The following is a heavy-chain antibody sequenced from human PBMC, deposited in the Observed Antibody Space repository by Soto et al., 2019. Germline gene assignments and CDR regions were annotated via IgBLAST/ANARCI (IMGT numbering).Heavy chain of an antibody. CDR1: GFTFSNAW. D-gene: IGHD4-17*01. CDR3: TGWLVDYGDYVTIDY. CDR2: IKSKTDGGTT. J-gene: IGHJ4*02. Sequence: GGSLRLSCAASGFTFSNAWMNWVRQAPGKGLEWVGRIKSKTDGGTTDYAAPVKGRFTISRDDSKNTLYLQMNSLKTEDTAVYYCTGWLVDYGDYVTIDYWGQGTLVTVSS. V-gene: IGHV3-15*07.